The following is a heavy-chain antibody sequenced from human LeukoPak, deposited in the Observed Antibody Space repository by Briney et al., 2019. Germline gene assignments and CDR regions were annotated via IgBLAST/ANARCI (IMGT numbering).Heavy chain of an antibody. CDR1: GFTFRYYG. CDR2: IWYDGSNK. J-gene: IGHJ4*02. CDR3: ARDKFRFDY. V-gene: IGHV3-33*01. Sequence: GGSLRLSCAASGFTFRYYGMQWVRQAPGKGLEWVAVIWYDGSNKYYADSVKGRFTISRDNSKNTLFVQMNSLRAEDTAVYYCARDKFRFDYWGQGTLVTVSS.